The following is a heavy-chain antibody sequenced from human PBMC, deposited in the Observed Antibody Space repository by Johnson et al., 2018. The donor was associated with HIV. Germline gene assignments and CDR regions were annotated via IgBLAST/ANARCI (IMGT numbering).Heavy chain of an antibody. CDR1: GFTFSNAW. Sequence: EKLVESGGGVVQPGGSLRLSCAASGFTFSNAWMSWVRQAPGKGLEWVGRIKSKTDGGTTDYAAPVKGRFTIPRDNSKNTLYLQMNSLRAEDTAVYYCASKTPVVEDAFDIWGQGTMVTVSS. CDR3: ASKTPVVEDAFDI. D-gene: IGHD2-2*01. J-gene: IGHJ3*02. V-gene: IGHV3-15*01. CDR2: IKSKTDGGTT.